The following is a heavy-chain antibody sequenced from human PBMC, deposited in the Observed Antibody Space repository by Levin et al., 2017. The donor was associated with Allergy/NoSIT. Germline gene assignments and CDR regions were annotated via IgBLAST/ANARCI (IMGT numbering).Heavy chain of an antibody. Sequence: PGESLKISCKGSGYSFTSYWISWVRQMPGKGLEWMGRIDPSDSYTNYSPSFQGHVTISADKSISTAYLQWSSLKASDTAMYYCATLRYFDWPPDYWGQGTLVTVSS. CDR3: ATLRYFDWPPDY. V-gene: IGHV5-10-1*01. CDR1: GYSFTSYW. D-gene: IGHD3-9*01. CDR2: IDPSDSYT. J-gene: IGHJ4*02.